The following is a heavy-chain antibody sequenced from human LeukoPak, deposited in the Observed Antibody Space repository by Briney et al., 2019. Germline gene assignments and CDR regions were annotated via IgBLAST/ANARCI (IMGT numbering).Heavy chain of an antibody. CDR3: ARASGDRGLNWFDP. D-gene: IGHD7-27*01. J-gene: IGHJ5*02. Sequence: GASVKVSCKASGYTFTTYDISWVRQAPGQGLEWMGWISTYNGNTKYGQRLQGRVTVTTDTSTSTAYMELRSLRSDDTAVYYCARASGDRGLNWFDPWGQGTLVTVSS. CDR2: ISTYNGNT. CDR1: GYTFTTYD. V-gene: IGHV1-18*01.